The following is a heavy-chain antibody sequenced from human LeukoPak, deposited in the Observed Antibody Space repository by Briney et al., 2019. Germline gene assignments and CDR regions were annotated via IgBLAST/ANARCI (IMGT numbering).Heavy chain of an antibody. Sequence: GGSLRLSCAASGFTFSSYAMYWARQAPGKGLEFVSVISSSGGTTYYANSVKGRFTVSRDNFKSTLYLQMGSLRPEDMAVYYCAKNVGSGSRVFDIWGQGTMVTVSS. CDR3: AKNVGSGSRVFDI. CDR2: ISSSGGTT. CDR1: GFTFSSYA. V-gene: IGHV3-64*01. J-gene: IGHJ3*02. D-gene: IGHD3-10*01.